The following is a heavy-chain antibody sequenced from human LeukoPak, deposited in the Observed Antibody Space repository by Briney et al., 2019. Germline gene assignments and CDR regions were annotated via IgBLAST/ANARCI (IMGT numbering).Heavy chain of an antibody. D-gene: IGHD4-17*01. V-gene: IGHV1-69*01. Sequence: SVKVSCKASGGTFSNYAISRVRQAPGQGLEWMGGIIPIFGTANYAQKFQGRVTITADESTSTAYMELSSLRSEDTAVYYCARKAGDYGFDYWGQGTLVTVSS. J-gene: IGHJ4*02. CDR3: ARKAGDYGFDY. CDR1: GGTFSNYA. CDR2: IIPIFGTA.